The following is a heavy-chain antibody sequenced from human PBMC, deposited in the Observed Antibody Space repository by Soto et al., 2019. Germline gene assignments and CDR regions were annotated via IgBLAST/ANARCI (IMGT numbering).Heavy chain of an antibody. D-gene: IGHD2-2*01. J-gene: IGHJ6*03. CDR1: GFTFSSYW. Sequence: GGSLRLSCAASGFTFSSYWMSWVRQAPGKGLEWVANIKQDGSEKYYVDSAKGRFTISRDNAKNSLYLQMNSLRAEDTAVYYCARESDIVVVPAAPTLYYYYYYMDVWGKGTTVTVSS. CDR3: ARESDIVVVPAAPTLYYYYYYMDV. CDR2: IKQDGSEK. V-gene: IGHV3-7*01.